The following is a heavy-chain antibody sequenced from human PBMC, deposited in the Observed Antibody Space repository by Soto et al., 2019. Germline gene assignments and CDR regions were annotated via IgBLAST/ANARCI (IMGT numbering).Heavy chain of an antibody. CDR1: GGSISSSSYY. D-gene: IGHD4-17*01. J-gene: IGHJ4*02. Sequence: SETPSLTCTVSGGSISSSSYYWGWIRQPPGKGLEWIGSIYYSGSTYYNPSLKSRVTISVDTSKNQFSLKLSSVTAADTAVYYCARRRGYGDYRYFDYWGQGTLVTVSS. CDR2: IYYSGST. V-gene: IGHV4-39*01. CDR3: ARRRGYGDYRYFDY.